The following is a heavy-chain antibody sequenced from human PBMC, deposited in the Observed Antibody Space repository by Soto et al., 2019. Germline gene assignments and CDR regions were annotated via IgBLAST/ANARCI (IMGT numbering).Heavy chain of an antibody. CDR1: VGSISSGGYY. D-gene: IGHD3-9*01. CDR2: IYYSGST. J-gene: IGHJ4*02. CDR3: ARGDYDILTGYLDN. V-gene: IGHV4-31*03. Sequence: PSETLSLTCTVSVGSISSGGYYWSWIRQHPGKGLEWIGYIYYSGSTYYNPSLKSRVTISVDTSKNQFSLKLSSVTAADTAVYYCARGDYDILTGYLDNWGQGTLVTVSS.